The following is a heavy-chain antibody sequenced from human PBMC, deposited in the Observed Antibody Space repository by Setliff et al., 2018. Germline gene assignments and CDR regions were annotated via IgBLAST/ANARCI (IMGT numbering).Heavy chain of an antibody. CDR1: GGSVRGYY. J-gene: IGHJ4*02. V-gene: IGHV4-59*02. CDR2: MYYSGDT. Sequence: SETLSLTCTVSGGSVRGYYWSWIRQPPGKGLEWIGYMYYSGDTNYSPSLKSRLTISVDTSKDQFSLKLISMTAADTAVYYCARGRNVAARLLDSWGQGTLVTVSS. D-gene: IGHD6-6*01. CDR3: ARGRNVAARLLDS.